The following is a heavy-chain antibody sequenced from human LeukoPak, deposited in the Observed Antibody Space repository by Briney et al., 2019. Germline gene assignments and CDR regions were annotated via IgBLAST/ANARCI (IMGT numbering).Heavy chain of an antibody. CDR3: ARRDISSGWSFDY. D-gene: IGHD6-19*01. CDR2: IHTSGST. CDR1: GGSISNYH. V-gene: IGHV4-4*07. Sequence: SETLSLTCTVSGGSISNYHWSWIRQPAGKGLEWIGQIHTSGSTNYNPPLKSRVTMSIDTPENQLSLTIRSVTAADTAVYYCARRDISSGWSFDYWGQGTLSPSPQ. J-gene: IGHJ4*02.